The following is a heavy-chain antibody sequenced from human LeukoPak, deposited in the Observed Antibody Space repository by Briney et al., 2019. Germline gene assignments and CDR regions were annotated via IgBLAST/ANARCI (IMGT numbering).Heavy chain of an antibody. CDR2: IYYSGST. CDR3: ASFYSSGWYDY. V-gene: IGHV4-59*01. Sequence: SETLSLTCTVSGGSISSYYWSWIRQPPGKGLEWIGYIYYSGSTNYNPSLKSRVTISVDTSKNQFSLKLSSMTAADTAVYYCASFYSSGWYDYWGQGTLVTVSS. CDR1: GGSISSYY. J-gene: IGHJ4*02. D-gene: IGHD6-19*01.